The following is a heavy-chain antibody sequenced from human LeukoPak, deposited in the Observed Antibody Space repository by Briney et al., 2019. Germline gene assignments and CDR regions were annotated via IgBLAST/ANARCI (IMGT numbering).Heavy chain of an antibody. D-gene: IGHD3-10*01. V-gene: IGHV3-74*01. CDR1: GFTFSSYW. CDR2: INSDGSST. Sequence: QPGGSLRPSCAASGFTFSSYWMHWVRQAPGKGLVWVSRINSDGSSTSYADSVKGRFTISRDNAKNTLYLQMNSLRAEDTAVYYCARARGMVRCMDAWGKGTTVTVSS. CDR3: ARARGMVRCMDA. J-gene: IGHJ6*04.